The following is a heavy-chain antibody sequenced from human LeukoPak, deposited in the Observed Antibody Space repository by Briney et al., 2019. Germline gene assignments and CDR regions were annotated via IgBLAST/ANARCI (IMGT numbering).Heavy chain of an antibody. CDR3: ARGMSHGVRGVIFWFDH. CDR2: IGTAGDT. Sequence: GGSLRLSCAASGFTFSSYDMHWVRQATGKGLEWVSAIGTAGDTYYPGSVKGRSTISRENAKNSLYLQMNSLRAGDTAVYYCARGMSHGVRGVIFWFDHWAQGTLVTVSS. D-gene: IGHD3-10*01. V-gene: IGHV3-13*01. J-gene: IGHJ5*02. CDR1: GFTFSSYD.